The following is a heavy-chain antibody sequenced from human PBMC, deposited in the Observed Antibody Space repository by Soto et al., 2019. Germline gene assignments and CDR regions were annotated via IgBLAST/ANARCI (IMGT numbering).Heavy chain of an antibody. D-gene: IGHD1-20*01. V-gene: IGHV1-69*01. CDR2: IIPIFGTA. CDR3: ARMRYNWNQYYYYGMDV. J-gene: IGHJ6*02. Sequence: QVQLVQSGAEVKKPGSSVKVSCKASGGTFSSYAISWVRQAPGQGLEWMGGIIPIFGTANYAQKFQGRVTITADESTRTAYMELSSLRSEDTAVYYCARMRYNWNQYYYYGMDVWGQGTTVTVSS. CDR1: GGTFSSYA.